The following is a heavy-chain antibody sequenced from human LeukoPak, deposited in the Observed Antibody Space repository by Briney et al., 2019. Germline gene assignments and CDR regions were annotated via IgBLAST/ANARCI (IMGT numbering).Heavy chain of an antibody. Sequence: GESLEISCKGSGYSFITYWISWVRQMPGKGLEWMGRIDPSDSYTNYSPSFQGHVTISADKSISTAYLQWSSLKASDTAMYYCARQVYGQINRDFDYWRQGTLVTVSS. CDR1: GYSFITYW. V-gene: IGHV5-10-1*01. CDR2: IDPSDSYT. CDR3: ARQVYGQINRDFDY. J-gene: IGHJ4*02. D-gene: IGHD5-24*01.